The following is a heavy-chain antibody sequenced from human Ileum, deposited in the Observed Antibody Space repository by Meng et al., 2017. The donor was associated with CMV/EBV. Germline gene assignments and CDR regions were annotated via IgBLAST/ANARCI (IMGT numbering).Heavy chain of an antibody. V-gene: IGHV4-4*07. D-gene: IGHD5-18*01. J-gene: IGHJ4*02. CDR3: ARGRVTAFQSLDQDYFDY. CDR2: IYFCEGT. CDR1: VGLLSSLY. Sequence: GRGLTSPSVALSPSCMVVVGLLSSLYWIWCLRPARKRLEWIGRIYFCEGTNYNPTLMSRITMSVDTSKNQFSLNMSSVTAADTAVYYCARGRVTAFQSLDQDYFDYWGQGTLVTVSS.